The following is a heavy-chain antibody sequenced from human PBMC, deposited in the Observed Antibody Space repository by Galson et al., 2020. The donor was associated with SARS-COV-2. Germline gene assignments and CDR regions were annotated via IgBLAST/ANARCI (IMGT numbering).Heavy chain of an antibody. CDR1: GFSFSAYS. CDR3: VKDYGDFDNYGMDV. Sequence: GGSLRLSCAASGFSFSAYSMNWVRQAPGKGLEWVSLISDSSRFTYYADSVKGRFTISRDNTENTLFLEMNSLGAEDTALYFCVKDYGDFDNYGMDVWGQGTTVIVSS. V-gene: IGHV3-21*01. CDR2: ISDSSRFT. D-gene: IGHD4-17*01. J-gene: IGHJ6*02.